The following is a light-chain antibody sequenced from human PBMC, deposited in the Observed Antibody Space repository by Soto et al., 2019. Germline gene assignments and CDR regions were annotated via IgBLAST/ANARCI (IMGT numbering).Light chain of an antibody. V-gene: IGLV2-14*02. Sequence: QSVLTQPASVSGSPGQSITISCTGTSSTVGGFNVVSWYQQHPGKAPKVIIYEGIKRPSGVSNRFSGSNSGSTASLTISGLQAEDEADYYCSSYTNSSIYVFGTGTKVTVL. CDR2: EGI. CDR1: SSTVGGFNV. CDR3: SSYTNSSIYV. J-gene: IGLJ1*01.